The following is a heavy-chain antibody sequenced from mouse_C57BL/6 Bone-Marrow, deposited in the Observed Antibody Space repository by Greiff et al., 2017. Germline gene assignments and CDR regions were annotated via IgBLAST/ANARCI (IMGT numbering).Heavy chain of an antibody. V-gene: IGHV5-6*01. Sequence: DVQLVESGGDLVKPGGSLKLSCAASGFTFSSYGMSWVRQTPDKRLEWVATISSGGSYTYYPDSVKGRFTISRDNAKNTLYLQMSSLESEDTAMYYCARHEGYYFDYWGQGTTLTVSS. CDR2: ISSGGSYT. CDR3: ARHEGYYFDY. CDR1: GFTFSSYG. J-gene: IGHJ2*01.